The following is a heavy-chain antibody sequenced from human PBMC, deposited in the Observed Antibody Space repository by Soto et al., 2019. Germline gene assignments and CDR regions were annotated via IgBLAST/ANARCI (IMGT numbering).Heavy chain of an antibody. D-gene: IGHD3-22*01. CDR2: IYYSGST. CDR3: GRIFYYHDRSGYNNWFDP. J-gene: IGHJ5*02. CDR1: GGSISSYY. V-gene: IGHV4-59*01. Sequence: SETLSLTCTVSGGSISSYYWSWIRQPPGKGLEWIGYIYYSGSTNYKPSIKSRVTISVDTSKNQFSLKLSSVTAADTAVYYCGRIFYYHDRSGYNNWFDPWGQGTLVPVSS.